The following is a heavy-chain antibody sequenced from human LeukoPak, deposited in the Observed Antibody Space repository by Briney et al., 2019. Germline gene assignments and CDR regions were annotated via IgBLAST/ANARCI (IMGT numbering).Heavy chain of an antibody. V-gene: IGHV1-2*06. CDR2: INPNSGGT. CDR3: ARAPILYATNWFDP. CDR1: GYTFTGYY. D-gene: IGHD2-8*01. Sequence: ASVKVSCKASGYTFTGYYMHWVRQAPGQGLEWMGRINPNSGGTNYAQKFQGRVTMTRDTSISTAYMELSRLRSEDTAVYYCARAPILYATNWFDPWGQGTLVTVSS. J-gene: IGHJ5*02.